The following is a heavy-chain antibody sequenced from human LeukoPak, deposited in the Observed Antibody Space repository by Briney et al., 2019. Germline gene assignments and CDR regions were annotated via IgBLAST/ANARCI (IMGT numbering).Heavy chain of an antibody. CDR3: AKGYYYDSSGYSLYYFDY. V-gene: IGHV3-23*01. CDR1: GFTFSSYA. J-gene: IGHJ4*02. Sequence: PGGSLRLSCAASGFTFSSYAMSWVRQAPGKGLEWVSAISGSGGSTYYAASVKGRFTISRDNSKNTLYLQMNSLRAEDTAVYYCAKGYYYDSSGYSLYYFDYWGQGTLVTVSS. D-gene: IGHD3-22*01. CDR2: ISGSGGST.